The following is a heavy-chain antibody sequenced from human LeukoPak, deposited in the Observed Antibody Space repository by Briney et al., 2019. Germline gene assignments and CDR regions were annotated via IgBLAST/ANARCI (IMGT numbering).Heavy chain of an antibody. Sequence: PSETLSLTCAVYGGSFSGYYWSWIRQPPGKVLEWMGEINHRVSTNYNPSLKSRVTIPVDTPKNQFSLKLSALTAAATPCYPCARGRNIVPAAIPTEGSFDYRGQGALVTVSS. CDR2: INHRVST. CDR1: GGSFSGYY. CDR3: ARGRNIVPAAIPTEGSFDY. D-gene: IGHD2-2*02. V-gene: IGHV4-34*01. J-gene: IGHJ4*02.